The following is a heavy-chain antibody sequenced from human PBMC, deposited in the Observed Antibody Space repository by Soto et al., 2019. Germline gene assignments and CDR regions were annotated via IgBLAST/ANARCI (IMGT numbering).Heavy chain of an antibody. V-gene: IGHV4-34*01. J-gene: IGHJ6*02. CDR2: INHSGST. D-gene: IGHD5-18*01. CDR1: GGSFSGYY. Sequence: PSETLSLTCAVYGGSFSGYYWSWLRQPPGKGLEWIGEINHSGSTNYNPSLKSRVTISVDTSKNQFSLKLSSVTAADTAVYYCARERYSYGYGGYYYYGMDVWGQGTTVTVS. CDR3: ARERYSYGYGGYYYYGMDV.